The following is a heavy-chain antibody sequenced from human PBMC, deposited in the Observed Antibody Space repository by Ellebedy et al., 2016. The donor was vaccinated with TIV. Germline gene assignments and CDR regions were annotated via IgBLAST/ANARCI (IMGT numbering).Heavy chain of an antibody. Sequence: GESLKISCAASGFTFNNFDMTWVRQAPGKGLEWVSAISGSGDTTYYADSVKGRFTISRDNSKNTLYLQMNSLRAEDTALYYCAFRGVRGVISYYFDYWGQGTLVTVSS. CDR2: ISGSGDTT. CDR1: GFTFNNFD. V-gene: IGHV3-23*01. J-gene: IGHJ4*02. D-gene: IGHD3-10*01. CDR3: AFRGVRGVISYYFDY.